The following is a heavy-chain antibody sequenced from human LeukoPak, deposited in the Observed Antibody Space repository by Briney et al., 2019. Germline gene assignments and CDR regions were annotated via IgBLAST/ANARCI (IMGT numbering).Heavy chain of an antibody. CDR3: AKRSWQFLDKGYFDY. J-gene: IGHJ4*02. CDR2: ISGSDGST. Sequence: GGSLRLSCAASGFTVSSNYMSWVRQAPGKGLVWVSAISGSDGSTSYADSVTGRFTISRDNYKNTLYLQMNSLRAEDTAVYYCAKRSWQFLDKGYFDYWGQGTLVTVSS. V-gene: IGHV3-23*01. CDR1: GFTVSSNY. D-gene: IGHD1-1*01.